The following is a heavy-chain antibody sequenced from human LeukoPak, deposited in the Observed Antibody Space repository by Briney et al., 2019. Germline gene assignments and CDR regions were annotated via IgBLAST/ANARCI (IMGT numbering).Heavy chain of an antibody. V-gene: IGHV4-59*08. CDR1: GGSISSYY. CDR3: ARQGVNGEDWFDP. Sequence: SETLSLTCTVSGGSISSYYWSWIRQPPGKGLEWIGYIYCSGSTNYNPSLKSRVTISVDTSKNQFSLKLSSVTAADTAVYYCARQGVNGEDWFDPWGQGTLVTVSS. J-gene: IGHJ5*02. D-gene: IGHD2-8*01. CDR2: IYCSGST.